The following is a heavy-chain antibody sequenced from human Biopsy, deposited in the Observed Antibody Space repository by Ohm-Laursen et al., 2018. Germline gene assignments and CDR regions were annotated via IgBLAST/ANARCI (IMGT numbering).Heavy chain of an antibody. CDR1: GFTFSSFA. CDR2: IGGTVDGT. J-gene: IGHJ4*02. Sequence: SLRLSCAATGFTFSSFAMTWVRQAPGKGLEWVSSIGGTVDGTYCADSVKGRFTISTDNSNNTLYLQMNSLRADDTAVYYCALAAAQTVTHFDYWGQGTLVTVSS. CDR3: ALAAAQTVTHFDY. V-gene: IGHV3-23*01. D-gene: IGHD4-17*01.